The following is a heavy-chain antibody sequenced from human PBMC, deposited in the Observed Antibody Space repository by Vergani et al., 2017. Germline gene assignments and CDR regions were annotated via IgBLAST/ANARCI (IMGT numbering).Heavy chain of an antibody. CDR3: ARVNYYDSSGYYPYDFDY. CDR2: ISAYNGNT. J-gene: IGHJ4*02. CDR1: GYTFTSYG. Sequence: QVQLVQSGAEVKKPGASVKVSCKASGYTFTSYGISWVRQAPGQGLEWMGWISAYNGNTNYAQKLQGRVTMTTDTSTSTAYMELRSLRSDDTAVYYCARVNYYDSSGYYPYDFDYWGQGTLVTVSS. D-gene: IGHD3-22*01. V-gene: IGHV1-18*04.